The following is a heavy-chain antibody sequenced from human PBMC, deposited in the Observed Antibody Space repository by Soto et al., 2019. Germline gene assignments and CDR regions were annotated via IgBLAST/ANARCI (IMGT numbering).Heavy chain of an antibody. CDR1: GITFSTYA. CDR2: IGSNGADK. V-gene: IGHV3-23*01. CDR3: AADYLRHNSLNGYYYSYGMDV. J-gene: IGHJ6*02. Sequence: PGGSLRLSCAASGITFSTYAMSWVRRAPGKGLEWVSTIGSNGADKQYADFVKGRFTVSRDSSKSTLPLQMNSLRAEDTAVYYCAADYLRHNSLNGYYYSYGMDVWGQGTTVTVSS. D-gene: IGHD4-17*01.